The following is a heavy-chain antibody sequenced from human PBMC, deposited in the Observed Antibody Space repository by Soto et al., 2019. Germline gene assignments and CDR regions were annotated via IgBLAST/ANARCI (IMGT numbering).Heavy chain of an antibody. J-gene: IGHJ6*02. CDR1: GYTFTSYY. D-gene: IGHD5-18*01. Sequence: ASVKVSCKASGYTFTSYYMHWVRQAPGQGLEWMGIINPSGGSTSYAQKFQGRVTMTRDTSTSTVYMELSSLRSEDTAVYYCARMSNTGMVTTRYYGMDVWGQGTTVTVSS. CDR3: ARMSNTGMVTTRYYGMDV. CDR2: INPSGGST. V-gene: IGHV1-46*01.